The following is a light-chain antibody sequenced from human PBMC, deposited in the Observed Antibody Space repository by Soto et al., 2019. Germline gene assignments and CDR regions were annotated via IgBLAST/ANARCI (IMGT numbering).Light chain of an antibody. CDR3: SSYTSSSTKV. Sequence: QSALTQPASVSGSPGQSITISCTGTSSDVGGYNYVSWYQQHPGKAPKLMIYEVSNRPSGGSNRFSGSNSGNTASLTISGLQAEDEADYYCSSYTSSSTKVFGGGTQLTVL. V-gene: IGLV2-14*01. CDR1: SSDVGGYNY. CDR2: EVS. J-gene: IGLJ2*01.